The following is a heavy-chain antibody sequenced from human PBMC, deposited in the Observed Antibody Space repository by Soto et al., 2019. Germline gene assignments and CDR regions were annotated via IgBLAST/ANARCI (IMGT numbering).Heavy chain of an antibody. CDR1: GGSFSGYF. D-gene: IGHD7-27*01. J-gene: IGHJ5*01. CDR3: ARGRYCLTGRCFPNWFDS. Sequence: PSETLSLTCAVYGGSFSGYFWSWIRQSPGKGLEWIGYIYKSATTYYNPSFESRVAISVDTSKSQFSLNVTSVTAADTAVYFCARGRYCLTGRCFPNWFDSWGQGALVTVSS. V-gene: IGHV4-34*01. CDR2: IYKSATT.